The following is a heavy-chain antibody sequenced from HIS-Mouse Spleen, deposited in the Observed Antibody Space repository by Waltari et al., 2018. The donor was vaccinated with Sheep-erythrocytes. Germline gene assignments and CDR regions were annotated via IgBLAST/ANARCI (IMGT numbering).Heavy chain of an antibody. CDR2: ISYDGSNK. V-gene: IGHV3-30*04. CDR1: GFTFSSYA. CDR3: ARSGVGFDP. J-gene: IGHJ5*02. D-gene: IGHD1-26*01. Sequence: QVQLVESGGGVVQPGRSLRLSWAASGFTFSSYAMHWVRQAPGKGLEWVAVISYDGSNKYYADSVKGRFTISRDNSKNTLYLQMNSLRAEDTAVYYCARSGVGFDPWGQGTLVTVSS.